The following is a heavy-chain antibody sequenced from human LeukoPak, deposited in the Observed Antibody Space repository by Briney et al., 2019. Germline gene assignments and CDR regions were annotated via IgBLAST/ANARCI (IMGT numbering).Heavy chain of an antibody. CDR1: GFIFSNYP. CDR2: VSNDGNKT. Sequence: GRSLRLSCTVSGFIFSNYPMHWVRQSPGKELEWVAVVSNDGNKTNYAQSVRGRFSISRDNSKNMMYLQMSSLRPEDTAMYFCTDILRFWGQGSLVTVSA. V-gene: IGHV3-30*04. J-gene: IGHJ4*02. CDR3: TDILRF. D-gene: IGHD3-9*01.